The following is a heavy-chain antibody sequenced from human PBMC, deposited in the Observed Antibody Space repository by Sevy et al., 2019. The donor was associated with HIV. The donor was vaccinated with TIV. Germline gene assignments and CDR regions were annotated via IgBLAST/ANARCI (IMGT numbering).Heavy chain of an antibody. CDR3: AGVWLDQNGFDI. V-gene: IGHV4-34*01. Sequence: SETLSLTCAVYGGSFSGYYWTWIRQSPGKGLEWIGEISHGGRTTYNPSLKSRVTISIDTSKNQFSLNLNAVTAADTAVYYCAGVWLDQNGFDIWGQGTMVTVSS. CDR2: ISHGGRT. CDR1: GGSFSGYY. J-gene: IGHJ3*02. D-gene: IGHD6-19*01.